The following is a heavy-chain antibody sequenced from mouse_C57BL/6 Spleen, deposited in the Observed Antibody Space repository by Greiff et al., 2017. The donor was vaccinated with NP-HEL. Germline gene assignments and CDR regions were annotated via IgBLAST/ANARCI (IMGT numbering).Heavy chain of an antibody. CDR1: GFNIKNTY. V-gene: IGHV14-3*01. D-gene: IGHD1-1*01. CDR2: IDPANGNT. CDR3: ASPYYYGSSGFAY. J-gene: IGHJ3*01. Sequence: DVQLQESVAELVRPGASVKLSCTASGFNIKNTYMHWVKQRPEQGLEWIGRIDPANGNTKYAPKFQGKATITADTSSNTAYLQLSSLTSEDTAIYYCASPYYYGSSGFAYWGQGTLVTVSA.